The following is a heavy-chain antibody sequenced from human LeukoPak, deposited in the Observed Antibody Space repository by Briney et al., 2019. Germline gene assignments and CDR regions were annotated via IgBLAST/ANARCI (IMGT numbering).Heavy chain of an antibody. V-gene: IGHV3-21*01. CDR2: ISSSSSYI. J-gene: IGHJ4*02. Sequence: GGSLRLSCATSGFIFSNYAMSWVRQAPGKGLEWVSSISSSSSYIYYADSVKGRFTISRDNAKNSLYLQMNSLRAEDTAVYYCARVTEYQLLYALDYWGQGTLVTVSS. D-gene: IGHD2-2*02. CDR1: GFIFSNYA. CDR3: ARVTEYQLLYALDY.